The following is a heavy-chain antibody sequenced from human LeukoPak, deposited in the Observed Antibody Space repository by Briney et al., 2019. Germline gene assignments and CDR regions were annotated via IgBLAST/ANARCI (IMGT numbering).Heavy chain of an antibody. CDR3: ARHREYSCYYYYYGMDV. D-gene: IGHD6-6*01. V-gene: IGHV5-51*01. J-gene: IGHJ6*02. CDR2: IYPGDSDT. CDR1: GYSFTSYW. Sequence: GESLKISCKGSGYSFTSYWIGWVRQMPGKGLEWMGVIYPGDSDTRYSPSFQGQVTISADKSISTAYLQWSSLKASDTAMYYCARHREYSCYYYYYGMDVWGQGTTVTVSS.